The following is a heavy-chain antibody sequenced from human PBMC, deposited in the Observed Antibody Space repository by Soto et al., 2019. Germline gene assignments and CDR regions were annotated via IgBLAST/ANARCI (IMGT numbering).Heavy chain of an antibody. J-gene: IGHJ6*02. CDR1: GGTFSSYA. CDR2: IIPIFGTA. CDR3: ACTGRINYYYYGMDV. V-gene: IGHV1-69*13. D-gene: IGHD2-8*02. Sequence: SVKVSCKASGGTFSSYAISWVRQAPGQGLEWMGGIIPIFGTANYAQKFQGRVTITADESTSTAYMELSSLRSEDTAVYYCACTGRINYYYYGMDVWGQGTTVTVSS.